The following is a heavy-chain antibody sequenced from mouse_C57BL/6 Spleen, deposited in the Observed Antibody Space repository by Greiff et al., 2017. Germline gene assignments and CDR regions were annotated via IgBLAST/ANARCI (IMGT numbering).Heavy chain of an antibody. D-gene: IGHD1-1*01. V-gene: IGHV1-54*01. CDR1: GYAFTNYW. J-gene: IGHJ1*03. CDR2: INPGSGGT. CDR3: ARWGYDDSSHLDFWG. Sequence: VQLQESGAELVRPGTSVKVSCTASGYAFTNYWIHWVKQRPGQGLEWIGVINPGSGGTNYNEKFKGKATLTADKSSSTAYMQHSSLTSEDSAVYFCARWGYDDSSHLDFWGWGTVTTVT.